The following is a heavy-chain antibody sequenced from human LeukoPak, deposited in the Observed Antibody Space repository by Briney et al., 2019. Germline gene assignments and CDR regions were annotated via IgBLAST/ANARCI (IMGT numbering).Heavy chain of an antibody. CDR3: ATETIARHYDY. D-gene: IGHD1-14*01. Sequence: PGGSLRLSCAASGFTFSSFWMSWVRQAPGNGLEWVSSIGPTGTDRYYADSVRGRFTISRDNAKNSMYLQMDSLRDEDTAVYYCATETIARHYDYWGQGTLLTVSS. CDR2: IGPTGTDR. CDR1: GFTFSSFW. V-gene: IGHV3-21*01. J-gene: IGHJ4*02.